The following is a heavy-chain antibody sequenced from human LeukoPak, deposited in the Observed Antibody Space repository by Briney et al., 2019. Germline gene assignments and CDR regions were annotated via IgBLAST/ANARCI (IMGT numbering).Heavy chain of an antibody. CDR1: AFTFSSYA. D-gene: IGHD5-18*01. V-gene: IGHV3-23*01. CDR2: IGGSGGST. J-gene: IGHJ3*02. CDR3: AKGYGAFDI. Sequence: PGGSLRLSCAASAFTFSSYAMTWVRQVPGKGLEWVSTIGGSGGSTYYADSVKGRFTISRDNSKNTLNLQMNSLRAEDTAVYYCAKGYGAFDIWGQGTMVTVSS.